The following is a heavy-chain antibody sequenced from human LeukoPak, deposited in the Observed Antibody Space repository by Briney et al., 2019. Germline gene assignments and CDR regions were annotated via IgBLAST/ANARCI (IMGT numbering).Heavy chain of an antibody. V-gene: IGHV3-21*04. Sequence: GGSLRLSCAASGFIFSTYNMNWVRQAPGKGLEWVSSIISTSDTYYADSVKGRFTISRDNAKNSLYLQMNSLRAEDTALYYCAKDKGGYSGYDFDYWGQGTLVTVSS. D-gene: IGHD5-12*01. CDR1: GFIFSTYN. CDR2: IISTSDT. J-gene: IGHJ4*02. CDR3: AKDKGGYSGYDFDY.